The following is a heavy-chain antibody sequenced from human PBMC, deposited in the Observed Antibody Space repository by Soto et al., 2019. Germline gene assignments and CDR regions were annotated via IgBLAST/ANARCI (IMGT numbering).Heavy chain of an antibody. CDR2: ISYDGSNK. CDR1: GFTFSSYG. CDR3: AKGYCSGGSCYPDAFDI. Sequence: WGFLRLSCAASGFTFSSYGMHWVRQAPGKGLEWVAVISYDGSNKYYADSVKGRFTISRDNSKNTLYLQMNSLRAEDTAVYYCAKGYCSGGSCYPDAFDIWGQGTMVTVS. D-gene: IGHD2-15*01. J-gene: IGHJ3*02. V-gene: IGHV3-30*18.